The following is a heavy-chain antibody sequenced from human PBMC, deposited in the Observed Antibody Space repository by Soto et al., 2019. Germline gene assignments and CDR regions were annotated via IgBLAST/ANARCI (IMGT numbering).Heavy chain of an antibody. J-gene: IGHJ3*02. CDR2: IYYSGST. V-gene: IGHV4-39*07. CDR1: GGSISSSSYY. D-gene: IGHD2-21*01. Sequence: ASETLSLTCTVSGGSISSSSYYWGWIRQPPGKGLEWIGSIYYSGSTYYNPSLKSRVTISVDTSKNQFSLKLSSVTAADTAMYYCARVGGGDYYNLDGLDMWGQGTMVTVSS. CDR3: ARVGGGDYYNLDGLDM.